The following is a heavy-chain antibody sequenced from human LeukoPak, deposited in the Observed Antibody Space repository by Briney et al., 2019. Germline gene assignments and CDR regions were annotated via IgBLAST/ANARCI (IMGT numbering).Heavy chain of an antibody. CDR3: AREGLDCSGGSCYAYYYYYYMDV. D-gene: IGHD2-15*01. Sequence: SETLSLTCTVSGGSISSYYWSWIRQPPGKGLEWIGYIYYSGSTNYNPSLKSRVTISVDTSKNQFSLKLSSVTAADTAVYYCAREGLDCSGGSCYAYYYYYYMDVWGKGTTVTVSS. V-gene: IGHV4-59*12. CDR1: GGSISSYY. CDR2: IYYSGST. J-gene: IGHJ6*03.